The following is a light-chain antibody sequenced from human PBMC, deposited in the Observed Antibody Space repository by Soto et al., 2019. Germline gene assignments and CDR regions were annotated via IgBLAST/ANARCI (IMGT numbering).Light chain of an antibody. J-gene: IGKJ2*01. V-gene: IGKV1-39*01. CDR1: QGVSTY. Sequence: DIQMTQSPSSLSASVGDRVTITCRASQGVSTYLIWYQQRQGRAPKLLIYAASNLLSGVPSRFSGSGSGTNFALNVSSLQHEDFATCCCQQSYRTPHTFCQGTKLETK. CDR2: AAS. CDR3: QQSYRTPHT.